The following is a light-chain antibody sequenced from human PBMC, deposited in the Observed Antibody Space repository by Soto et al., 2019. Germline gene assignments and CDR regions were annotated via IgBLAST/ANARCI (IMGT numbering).Light chain of an antibody. J-gene: IGKJ1*01. CDR1: QSVNAN. V-gene: IGKV3-15*01. CDR2: GAS. CDR3: QQYNTWLWT. Sequence: EVVMTQSPATLSVSPGERATLSCRASQSVNANLAWYQQKPGQAPRLLIHGASNRATGIPARCSGSGFGTEFILTNSGLESEDFAVYYCQQYNTWLWTFGQGTKVEI.